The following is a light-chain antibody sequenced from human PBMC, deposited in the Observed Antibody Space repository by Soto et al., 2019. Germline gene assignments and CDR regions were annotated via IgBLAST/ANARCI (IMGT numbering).Light chain of an antibody. CDR3: AAWDGSLQSWV. Sequence: QSVLTQPPSASGTPGQRVTISCSGSSSNLGSHVVNWYQQVPGTAPKLLIYTNNQRPSGVPDRFSDSKSGTSASLAISGLQSEDEADYYCAAWDGSLQSWVFGGGTQLTVL. CDR1: SSNLGSHV. V-gene: IGLV1-44*01. CDR2: TNN. J-gene: IGLJ3*02.